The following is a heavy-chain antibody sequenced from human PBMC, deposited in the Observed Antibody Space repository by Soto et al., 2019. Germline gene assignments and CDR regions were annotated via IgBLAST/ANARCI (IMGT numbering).Heavy chain of an antibody. CDR1: GFTFSSYG. D-gene: IGHD3-16*01. V-gene: IGHV3-33*01. CDR3: AREDTYGGVTTYYFDY. Sequence: GESLRLSCAASGFTFSSYGMHWVRQAPGKGLEWVAVIWYDGSNKYYADSVKGRFTISRDNSKNTLYLQMNSLRVEETAGYYCAREDTYGGVTTYYFDYWGQGTLVTVSS. CDR2: IWYDGSNK. J-gene: IGHJ4*02.